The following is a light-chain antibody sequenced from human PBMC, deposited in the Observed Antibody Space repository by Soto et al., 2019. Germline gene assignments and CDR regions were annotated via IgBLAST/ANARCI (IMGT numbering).Light chain of an antibody. CDR3: QHYDSLPIT. J-gene: IGKJ5*01. CDR1: QGIGDT. Sequence: VMTQSPATLSVSPGERVTLSCRASQGIGDTLAWYQQKPGQTPRLLIYDSSTRAIGIPIRFSGSGSGTDFTLTISRLEPEDFAVFYCQHYDSLPITFGQGTRLEIK. V-gene: IGKV3-15*01. CDR2: DSS.